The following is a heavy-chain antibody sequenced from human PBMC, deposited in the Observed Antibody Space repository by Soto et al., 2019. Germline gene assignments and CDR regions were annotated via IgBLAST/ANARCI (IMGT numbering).Heavy chain of an antibody. Sequence: QVQLQESGPGLVKPSETLSLTCTVSGGSISSYYWSWIRQPPGKGLEWIGSSYYSGSTNYNPSLKRRVTISVDTSKNQFSLKLSSVTAADTAVYYCARAGCSGGSCSTSAYYGLDVWGQGTTVTVSS. V-gene: IGHV4-59*13. J-gene: IGHJ6*01. CDR3: ARAGCSGGSCSTSAYYGLDV. D-gene: IGHD2-15*01. CDR2: SYYSGST. CDR1: GGSISSYY.